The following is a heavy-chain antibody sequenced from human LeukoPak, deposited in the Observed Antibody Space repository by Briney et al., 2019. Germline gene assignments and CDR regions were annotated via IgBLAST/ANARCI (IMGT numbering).Heavy chain of an antibody. CDR2: ISGSGGST. CDR3: AKDQDYYDSSGPLDY. CDR1: GFTFSSYA. D-gene: IGHD3-22*01. V-gene: IGHV3-23*01. J-gene: IGHJ4*02. Sequence: GGSLRLSCAASGFTFSSYAMSWVRQAPGKGLEWVSAISGSGGSTYYADSVKGRFTISRDNSKNTLYLQMNSLRAEDTAVYYCAKDQDYYDSSGPLDYWGQGTLVTVSS.